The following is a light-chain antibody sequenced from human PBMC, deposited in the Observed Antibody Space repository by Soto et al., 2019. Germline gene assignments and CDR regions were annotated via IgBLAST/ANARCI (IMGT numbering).Light chain of an antibody. CDR3: QQYNNWPPPYT. Sequence: EIVMTQSPATLSVSPGERATLSCRASQSVSSNLAWYQQKPGQAPRLLIYGASTGATGIPARFSGSGSGTEFTLTISSLQSEDFAVYYCQQYNNWPPPYTFGQGTKVDIK. V-gene: IGKV3-15*01. CDR2: GAS. CDR1: QSVSSN. J-gene: IGKJ2*01.